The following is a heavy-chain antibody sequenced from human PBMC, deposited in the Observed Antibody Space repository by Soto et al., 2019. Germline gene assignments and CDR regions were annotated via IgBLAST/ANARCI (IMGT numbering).Heavy chain of an antibody. CDR3: ARLGYCTNGVCYGNWFDP. CDR1: GGSISSYY. V-gene: IGHV4-59*01. Sequence: KASETLSLTCTVSGGSISSYYWSWIRQPPGKGLEWIGYIYYSGSTNYNPSLKSRVTISVDTSKNQFSLKLSSVTAADTAVYYCARLGYCTNGVCYGNWFDPWGQGTLVTVSS. CDR2: IYYSGST. J-gene: IGHJ5*02. D-gene: IGHD2-8*01.